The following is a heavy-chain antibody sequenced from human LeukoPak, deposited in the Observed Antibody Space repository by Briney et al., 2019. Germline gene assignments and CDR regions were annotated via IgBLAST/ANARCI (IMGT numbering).Heavy chain of an antibody. Sequence: PSETLSLTCTVSGGSISSYYWSWIRQPPGKGLEWIGYIYYSGSTYYNPSLKSRVTISVDTSKNQFSLKLSSVTAADTAVYYCARDLRGFNWFDPWAREPWSPSPQ. CDR1: GGSISSYY. D-gene: IGHD3-16*01. J-gene: IGHJ5*02. V-gene: IGHV4-59*12. CDR3: ARDLRGFNWFDP. CDR2: IYYSGST.